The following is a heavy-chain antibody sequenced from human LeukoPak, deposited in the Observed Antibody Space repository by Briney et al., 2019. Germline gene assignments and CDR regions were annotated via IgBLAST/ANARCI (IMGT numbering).Heavy chain of an antibody. CDR2: IRYDGDNK. Sequence: GGSLRLSCAASGFTFSSYGMHWVRQAPGKGLEWVAFIRYDGDNKYYADSVKGRFTISRDNSKNTLYLQMNSLRAEDTAVYYCAKDYYDFWSGPHYFDYWGQGTLVTVSS. D-gene: IGHD3-3*01. V-gene: IGHV3-30*02. CDR3: AKDYYDFWSGPHYFDY. J-gene: IGHJ4*02. CDR1: GFTFSSYG.